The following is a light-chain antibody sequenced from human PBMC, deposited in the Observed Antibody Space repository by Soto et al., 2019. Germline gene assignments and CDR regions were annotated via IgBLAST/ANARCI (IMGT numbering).Light chain of an antibody. Sequence: DIQMTQSPSSVSASVGDRVTITCRASQGINSYLAWFQQKPGEAPKSLIYAASNLQSGVPSKFSGSGSGTDFTLIISSXXXXDFATYYCQQYKAYPYTFGQGTKLEIK. J-gene: IGKJ2*01. CDR2: AAS. CDR1: QGINSY. V-gene: IGKV1-16*02. CDR3: QQYKAYPYT.